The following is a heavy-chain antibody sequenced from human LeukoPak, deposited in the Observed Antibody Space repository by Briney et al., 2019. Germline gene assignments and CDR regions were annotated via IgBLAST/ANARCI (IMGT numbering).Heavy chain of an antibody. J-gene: IGHJ3*01. CDR3: ARWVVSGLRGAFDV. V-gene: IGHV4-39*07. CDR2: IYYSGST. Sequence: SETLSLTCSVSGASVSSSNHYWGWIRQPQGKGLEYIGTIYYSGSTYYNPSLNRRVTISLDTSKNQFSLKLISVTAADTAVYYCARWVVSGLRGAFDVWGQGTMVPVSS. D-gene: IGHD2-21*01. CDR1: GASVSSSNHY.